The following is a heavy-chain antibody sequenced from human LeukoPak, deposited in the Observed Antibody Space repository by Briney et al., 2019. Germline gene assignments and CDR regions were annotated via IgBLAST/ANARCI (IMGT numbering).Heavy chain of an antibody. J-gene: IGHJ4*02. CDR2: ISHDGFI. Sequence: PGGSLRLSCAASGFTFSSYAMSWVRQAPGKGLVWVSRISHDGFISYADSVKGRFTISRDNTKNTLILQMNSLRAEDTAVYYCARDWVYKIDYWGRGTLVTVSS. CDR1: GFTFSSYA. V-gene: IGHV3-74*01. D-gene: IGHD5-24*01. CDR3: ARDWVYKIDY.